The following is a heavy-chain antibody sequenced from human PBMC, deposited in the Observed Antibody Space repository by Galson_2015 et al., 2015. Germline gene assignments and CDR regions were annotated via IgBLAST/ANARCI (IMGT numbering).Heavy chain of an antibody. D-gene: IGHD2-2*01. CDR1: GFTFSDYY. CDR2: ISGSGSTI. V-gene: IGHV3-11*01. Sequence: SLRLSCAASGFTFSDYYLSWIRQAPGKGLEWLSYISGSGSTIYYADSVKGRFTISRDNAKNSLFLQMNSLRAEDTAIYYCAYCSSSSCFGRYYYMDVWGKGTTVTVSS. J-gene: IGHJ6*03. CDR3: AYCSSSSCFGRYYYMDV.